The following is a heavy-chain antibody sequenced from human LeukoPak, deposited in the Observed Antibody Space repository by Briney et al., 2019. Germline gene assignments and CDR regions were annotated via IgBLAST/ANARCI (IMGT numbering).Heavy chain of an antibody. Sequence: PGGSLRLSCAASGFTFSSYWMSWVRQAPGKGLEWVANIKQDGSEKYYVDSVKGRFTISRDNAKNSLYLQMNSLRAEDTAVYYCARAVLTTRQWFDPWGQGTLVTVSS. CDR3: ARAVLTTRQWFDP. CDR2: IKQDGSEK. D-gene: IGHD4-11*01. CDR1: GFTFSSYW. J-gene: IGHJ5*02. V-gene: IGHV3-7*01.